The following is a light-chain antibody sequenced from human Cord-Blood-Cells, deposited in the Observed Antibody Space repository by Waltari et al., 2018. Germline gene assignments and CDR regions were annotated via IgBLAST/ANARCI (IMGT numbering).Light chain of an antibody. Sequence: QSALTQRASVSGSPGQSITISCTGTSSDVGGYNYVSWYQQHPGKAPKLMIYEVSNRPSGVSNRISVSKSGHTASLTISGLQAEDEADYYCSSYTSSSTLVYGGGTKLTVL. V-gene: IGLV2-14*01. CDR1: SSDVGGYNY. CDR2: EVS. J-gene: IGLJ2*01. CDR3: SSYTSSSTLV.